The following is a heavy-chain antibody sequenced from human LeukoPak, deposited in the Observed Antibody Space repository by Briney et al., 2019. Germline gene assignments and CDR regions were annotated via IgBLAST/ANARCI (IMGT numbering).Heavy chain of an antibody. Sequence: GSLRLSCAASGFTFSSYSMNWVRQAPGKGLEWVAFIRYDGSNKYYADSVKGRFTISRDNSKNTLYLQMNSLRAEDTAVYYCAKDARRASYCGGDCYSNFDYWGQGTLVTVSS. CDR3: AKDARRASYCGGDCYSNFDY. D-gene: IGHD2-21*01. V-gene: IGHV3-30*02. J-gene: IGHJ4*02. CDR1: GFTFSSYS. CDR2: IRYDGSNK.